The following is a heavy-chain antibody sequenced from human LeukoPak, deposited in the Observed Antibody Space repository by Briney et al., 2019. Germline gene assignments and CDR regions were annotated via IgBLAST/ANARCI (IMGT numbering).Heavy chain of an antibody. CDR2: ISSSGSTI. V-gene: IGHV3-48*03. Sequence: GGSLRLSCAASGFTFSSYEMNWVRQAPGKGLEWVSYISSSGSTIYYADSVKGRFTISRDNAKNSLYLQMNSLRAEDTAVYYCARGKSGYHDSYFDYWGQGTLVTVSS. J-gene: IGHJ4*02. CDR3: ARGKSGYHDSYFDY. D-gene: IGHD5-12*01. CDR1: GFTFSSYE.